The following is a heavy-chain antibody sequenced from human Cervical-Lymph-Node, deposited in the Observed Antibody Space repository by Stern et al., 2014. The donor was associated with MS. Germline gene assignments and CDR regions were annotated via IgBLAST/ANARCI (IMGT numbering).Heavy chain of an antibody. D-gene: IGHD6-19*01. CDR3: AREAFRSGWRVFDF. Sequence: QVQLVQSGAEVRKPGASVKVSCKASGYTFNDYVMHWVRQAPGQRPEWLGWINADTGDTQYSQNFQDRVTISRDTSATTASMELTSLTSEDTSVYFCAREAFRSGWRVFDFWGQGTLVTVSP. J-gene: IGHJ4*02. CDR2: INADTGDT. CDR1: GYTFNDYV. V-gene: IGHV1-3*01.